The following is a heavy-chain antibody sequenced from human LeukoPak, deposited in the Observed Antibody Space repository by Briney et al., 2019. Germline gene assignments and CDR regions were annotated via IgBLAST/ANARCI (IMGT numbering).Heavy chain of an antibody. Sequence: GGSLRLSCAASGFTFSNYWMNWVRQAPGKGLEWVSYITGSSSTIYYADSVKGRFTISRDNAKNSLYLQMNSLRDEDTAVYYCARPRGSYYRDAFDIWGQGTVVTVSS. CDR2: ITGSSSTI. CDR1: GFTFSNYW. J-gene: IGHJ3*02. CDR3: ARPRGSYYRDAFDI. V-gene: IGHV3-48*02. D-gene: IGHD1-26*01.